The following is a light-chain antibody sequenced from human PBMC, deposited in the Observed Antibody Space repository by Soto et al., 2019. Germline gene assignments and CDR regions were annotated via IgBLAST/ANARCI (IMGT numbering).Light chain of an antibody. CDR2: DAS. CDR1: QNISVW. Sequence: DIQMTQSPSTLSASVGDGVTITCRASQNISVWLAWYQQRPGKAPKFLIYDASSLETGVPSRFSGSGSGTEFILTIRSLQPDDFATYYCQQYDSSSPTFGQGTKLEIK. V-gene: IGKV1-5*01. CDR3: QQYDSSSPT. J-gene: IGKJ2*01.